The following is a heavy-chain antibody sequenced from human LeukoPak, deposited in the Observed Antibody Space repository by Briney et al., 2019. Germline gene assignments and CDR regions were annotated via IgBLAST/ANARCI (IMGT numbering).Heavy chain of an antibody. J-gene: IGHJ6*02. Sequence: ASVTVSCKASGYTLTSYGISWVRQAPGQGLEWMGWISAYNGNTNYAQKLQGRVTMTTDTSTSTAYMELRSLRSDDTAVYYCARGGVVVVPAASKTSDYYGMDVWGQGTTVAVSS. V-gene: IGHV1-18*01. CDR3: ARGGVVVVPAASKTSDYYGMDV. D-gene: IGHD2-2*01. CDR1: GYTLTSYG. CDR2: ISAYNGNT.